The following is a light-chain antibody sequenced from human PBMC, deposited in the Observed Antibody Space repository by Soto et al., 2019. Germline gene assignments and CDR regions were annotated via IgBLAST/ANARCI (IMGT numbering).Light chain of an antibody. Sequence: AIQMTQSPSSLSASVGDRVTITRRASQGIGNNLGWYQQKLGKAPKLLIFAASSLQSGVPSRFSGSGSDTDFTLTISSLRPEDFATYYCLQDYNYPFTFGGGTKVDIK. V-gene: IGKV1-6*01. CDR1: QGIGNN. J-gene: IGKJ4*01. CDR3: LQDYNYPFT. CDR2: AAS.